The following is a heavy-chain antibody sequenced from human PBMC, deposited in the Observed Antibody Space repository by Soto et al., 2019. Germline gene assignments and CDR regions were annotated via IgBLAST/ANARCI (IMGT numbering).Heavy chain of an antibody. CDR1: GFTFSNAW. V-gene: IGHV3-15*01. Sequence: GSLRLSCAASGFTFSNAWMSWVRQAPGKGLEWVGRIKSKTDGGTTDYAAPVKGRFTISRDDSKNTLYLQMNSLKTEDTAVYYCTTGTSSSWTPDFDYWGQGTLVTVSS. D-gene: IGHD6-13*01. CDR2: IKSKTDGGTT. CDR3: TTGTSSSWTPDFDY. J-gene: IGHJ4*02.